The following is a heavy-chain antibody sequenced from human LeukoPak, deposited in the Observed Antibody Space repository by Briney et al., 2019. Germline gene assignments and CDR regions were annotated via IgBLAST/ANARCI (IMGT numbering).Heavy chain of an antibody. CDR2: IKSKTDGGTT. Sequence: GGSLRLSCAASGFTFSNAWMSWVRQAPGKGLEWVGRIKSKTDGGTTDYAAPVKGRFTISRDDSKNTLYLQMNSLKTEDTAVYYCTTDLVGKYCGGDCYPPSNYYYYGMDVWGQGTTVTVSS. V-gene: IGHV3-15*01. J-gene: IGHJ6*02. D-gene: IGHD2-21*02. CDR1: GFTFSNAW. CDR3: TTDLVGKYCGGDCYPPSNYYYYGMDV.